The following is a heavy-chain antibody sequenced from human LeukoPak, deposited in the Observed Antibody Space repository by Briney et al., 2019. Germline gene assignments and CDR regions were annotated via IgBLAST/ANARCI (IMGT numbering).Heavy chain of an antibody. D-gene: IGHD5-24*01. J-gene: IGHJ3*02. V-gene: IGHV3-48*02. CDR2: ISSSSSPI. CDR1: GFTFSSYS. Sequence: GGSLRLSCAASGFTFSSYSVNWVRQAPGKGLEWVSYISSSSSPIYYADSVKGRFTISRDNAKNLLYLQMNCLGDEDTAVYYCARDGRDGYNRAPGAFDIWGQGTMVTVSS. CDR3: ARDGRDGYNRAPGAFDI.